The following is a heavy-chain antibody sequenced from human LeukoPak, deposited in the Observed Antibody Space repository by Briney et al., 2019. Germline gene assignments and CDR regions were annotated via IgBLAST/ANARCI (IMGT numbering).Heavy chain of an antibody. D-gene: IGHD3-10*01. CDR1: GFTFSTYW. Sequence: GGSLRLSCAASGFTFSTYWMSWVRQAPGKGLEWVANIKQDGTDKYYVDSVKGRFTISRDNAKNSLYLQMNALRAEDTAVYYCARDRFYASGSYYGRFDYWGQGTLVTVSS. V-gene: IGHV3-7*01. CDR2: IKQDGTDK. J-gene: IGHJ4*02. CDR3: ARDRFYASGSYYGRFDY.